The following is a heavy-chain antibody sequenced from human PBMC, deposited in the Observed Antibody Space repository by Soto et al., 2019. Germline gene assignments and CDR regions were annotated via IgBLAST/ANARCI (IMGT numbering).Heavy chain of an antibody. CDR1: GYTFTSYG. J-gene: IGHJ3*02. D-gene: IGHD1-26*01. V-gene: IGHV1-18*01. CDR3: AREYSGSYYPRYDAFDI. CDR2: ISAYNGNT. Sequence: QVQLVQSGAEVKKPGASVKVSCKASGYTFTSYGISWVRQAPGQGLEWMGWISAYNGNTNYAQKLQGRVTMTTDTSTSTGYMELRSLRSDDTAVYYCAREYSGSYYPRYDAFDIWGQGTMVTVSS.